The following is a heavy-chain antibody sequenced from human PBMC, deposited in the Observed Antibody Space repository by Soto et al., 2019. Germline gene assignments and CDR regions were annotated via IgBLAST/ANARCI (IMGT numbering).Heavy chain of an antibody. J-gene: IGHJ5*02. CDR1: GGTFSSYT. CDR3: GSDRIREVVGNSWFDP. CDR2: IIPILGIA. Sequence: QVQLVQSGAEVKKPGSSVKVSCKASGGTFSSYTISWVRQAPGQGLEWMGRIIPILGIANYAQKFQGRVTIASEKARSTAYMELSSLRAEDTAVYYCGSDRIREVVGNSWFDPWGQGTLVTVSS. V-gene: IGHV1-69*02. D-gene: IGHD2-15*01.